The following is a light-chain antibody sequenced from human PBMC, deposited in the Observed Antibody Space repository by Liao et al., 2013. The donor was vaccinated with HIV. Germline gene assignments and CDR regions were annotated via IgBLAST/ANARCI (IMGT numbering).Light chain of an antibody. J-gene: IGLJ2*01. CDR1: KLGDKR. Sequence: SYELTQPLSVSVSPGQTATITCSGDKLGDKRLCWYQQKPGQSPVVVIFQDTKRPSGIPERFSGSNSGNTATLTISRVEAGDEADYYCQVWDSSSDHPYVVFGGGTKLTVL. CDR2: QDT. CDR3: QVWDSSSDHPYVV. V-gene: IGLV3-1*01.